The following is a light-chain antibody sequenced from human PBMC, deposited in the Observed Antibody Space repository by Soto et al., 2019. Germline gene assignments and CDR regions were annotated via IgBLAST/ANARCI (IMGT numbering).Light chain of an antibody. J-gene: IGLJ1*01. Sequence: QSVLTQPASVSGSPGQSITISCGGTSSDVGAYIYVSWYQQFPGKAPKLILYEVNNRPSGVSNRFSGSKSGTTASLTISGLQPEDEADYYCSAYSDIDTKAFGTGTKVTVL. CDR3: SAYSDIDTKA. CDR2: EVN. V-gene: IGLV2-14*03. CDR1: SSDVGAYIY.